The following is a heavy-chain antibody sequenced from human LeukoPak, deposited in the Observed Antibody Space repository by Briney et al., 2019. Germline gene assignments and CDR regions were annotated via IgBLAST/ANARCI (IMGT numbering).Heavy chain of an antibody. J-gene: IGHJ4*02. CDR2: ISWNSGRI. D-gene: IGHD6-13*01. V-gene: IGHV3-9*01. Sequence: GRSLRLSCAASGFTFDDYAMHWVRQAPGKGLEWVSGISWNSGRIGYADSVKGRFTISRDNSKNTLYLQMSSLRAEDTAVYYCAKSATPYSSSWRHYFDYWGQGTLVTVSS. CDR1: GFTFDDYA. CDR3: AKSATPYSSSWRHYFDY.